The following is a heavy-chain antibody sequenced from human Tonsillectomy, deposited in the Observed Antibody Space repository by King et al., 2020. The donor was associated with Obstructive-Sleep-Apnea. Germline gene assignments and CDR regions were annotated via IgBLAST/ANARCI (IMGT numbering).Heavy chain of an antibody. CDR2: ISGSGRYI. CDR3: ARGGGNDILTGYLGAFDI. Sequence: EVQLVESGGGLVKPGGSLRLACAASGFTFISYSMNWVRHAPGKGLEWVSSISGSGRYIFYSDSVKGRFTISRDNAKNSLSLQMNSLRAEDTAVYYCARGGGNDILTGYLGAFDIWGQGTMVTVSS. J-gene: IGHJ3*02. CDR1: GFTFISYS. V-gene: IGHV3-21*01. D-gene: IGHD3-9*01.